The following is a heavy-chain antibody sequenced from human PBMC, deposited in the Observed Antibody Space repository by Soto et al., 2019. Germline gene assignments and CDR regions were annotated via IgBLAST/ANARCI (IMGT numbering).Heavy chain of an antibody. V-gene: IGHV1-69*02. D-gene: IGHD2-15*01. Sequence: SVKVSCKASGGTFSSYTISWVRQAPGQGLEWMGRIIPILGIANYAQKFQGRVTITADKSTSTAYMELSSLRSEDTAVYYCASSGIVVVVAATGDAFDIWGQGTMVTV. CDR3: ASSGIVVVVAATGDAFDI. CDR1: GGTFSSYT. J-gene: IGHJ3*02. CDR2: IIPILGIA.